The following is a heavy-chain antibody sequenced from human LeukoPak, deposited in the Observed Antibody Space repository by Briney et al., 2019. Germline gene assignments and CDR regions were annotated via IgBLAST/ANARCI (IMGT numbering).Heavy chain of an antibody. CDR3: ARDQVDRIWYFDY. V-gene: IGHV3-21*01. CDR1: GFTFSSYS. J-gene: IGHJ4*02. D-gene: IGHD1-14*01. CDR2: ISSNIIYV. Sequence: KPGGSLRLSCAASGFTFSSYSMNWVRQAPGKGLEWVSSISSNIIYVFYADSMKGRFTISRDNAKNSLSLQMNSLRAEDTAVYYCARDQVDRIWYFDYWGQGTLVTVSS.